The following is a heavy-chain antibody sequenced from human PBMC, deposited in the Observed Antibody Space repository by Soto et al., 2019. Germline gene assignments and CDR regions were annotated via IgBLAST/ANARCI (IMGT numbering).Heavy chain of an antibody. CDR2: INHSGST. D-gene: IGHD1-1*01. CDR1: VVSFSGYY. J-gene: IGHJ6*02. Sequence: PSETLSLTCAFYVVSFSGYYWSCIRHPPGKWLEWIGEINHSGSTNYNPSLKSRVTISVDTSKNQFSMKLSSVTAADTAVYYCARRQGTNKSYYGMEFLGQGTTVKVS. CDR3: ARRQGTNKSYYGMEF. V-gene: IGHV4-34*01.